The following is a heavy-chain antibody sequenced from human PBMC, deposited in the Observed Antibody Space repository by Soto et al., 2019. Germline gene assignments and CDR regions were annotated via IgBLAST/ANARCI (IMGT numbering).Heavy chain of an antibody. V-gene: IGHV4-4*02. CDR1: SGSISSSNW. Sequence: QVQLQESGPGLVKPSGTLSLTSAVPSGSISSSNWWGWVRQPPGKGLRWIGEIYHSGSTNYNPSLKSRVTISVDKSTNQFSLKLSSVTAADTAVYYCAGGITVAGPSRDGFDIWGQGTMVTVSS. J-gene: IGHJ3*02. CDR2: IYHSGST. D-gene: IGHD6-19*01. CDR3: AGGITVAGPSRDGFDI.